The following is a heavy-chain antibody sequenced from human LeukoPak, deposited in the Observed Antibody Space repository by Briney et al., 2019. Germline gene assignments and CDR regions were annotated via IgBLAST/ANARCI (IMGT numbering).Heavy chain of an antibody. V-gene: IGHV3-23*01. Sequence: GGSLRLSCAASGFAFSSFAMSWVRQAPGKGLDWVSSISGSGGSTYYADSVKGRFTISRDSSKNTLYLQTNSLRAEDTAVYYCAKGVGTNKGGYYFDYWGQGTPVTVSS. J-gene: IGHJ4*02. D-gene: IGHD1-26*01. CDR1: GFAFSSFA. CDR3: AKGVGTNKGGYYFDY. CDR2: ISGSGGST.